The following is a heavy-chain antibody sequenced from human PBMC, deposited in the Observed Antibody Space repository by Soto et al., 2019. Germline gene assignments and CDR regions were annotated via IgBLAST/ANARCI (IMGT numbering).Heavy chain of an antibody. CDR1: GDSINGGGSS. D-gene: IGHD3-22*01. CDR3: ARGTQYYFETRGHPTGPHFAFDL. V-gene: IGHV4-30-2*01. CDR2: IYDSGWT. J-gene: IGHJ3*01. Sequence: QLQLQESGSRLIKPSQTVSLTCAVSGDSINGGGSSWSWIRQPPGKGLEWIGYIYDSGWTCYNPSLKSRVTISVDTSKNLFSLELTSVTAADTAVYFCARGTQYYFETRGHPTGPHFAFDLWGQGTMVTVSS.